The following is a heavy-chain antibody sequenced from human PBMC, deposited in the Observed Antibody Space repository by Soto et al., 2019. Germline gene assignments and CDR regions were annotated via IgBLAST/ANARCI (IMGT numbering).Heavy chain of an antibody. Sequence: ASVKVSCKVSGYTLTELSMHWVRQAPGKGLEWMGGFDPEDGEIIYAQKFQGRVTMTEDTSTDTAYMELSSLRSEDTAVYYCAKATRTTVPTYFDYWGQGTLVTVSS. D-gene: IGHD4-17*01. CDR2: FDPEDGEI. CDR1: GYTLTELS. J-gene: IGHJ4*02. V-gene: IGHV1-24*01. CDR3: AKATRTTVPTYFDY.